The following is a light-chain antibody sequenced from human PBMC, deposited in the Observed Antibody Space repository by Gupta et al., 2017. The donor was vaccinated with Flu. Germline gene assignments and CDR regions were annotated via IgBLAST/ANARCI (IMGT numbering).Light chain of an antibody. CDR2: WTS. CDR3: QQHDTTPYT. Sequence: SLGERAAINCRSSQPILYNSNSRNSLAWYQQKPGQPPKLLIYWTSTRESGVPDRFSGSGSGTSFTLTINSLQAEDVAVYYCQQHDTTPYTFGQGTKLEIK. V-gene: IGKV4-1*01. J-gene: IGKJ2*01. CDR1: QPILYNSNSRNS.